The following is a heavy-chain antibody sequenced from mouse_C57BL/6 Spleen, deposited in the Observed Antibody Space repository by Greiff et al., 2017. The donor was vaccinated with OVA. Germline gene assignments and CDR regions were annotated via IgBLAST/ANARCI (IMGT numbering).Heavy chain of an antibody. CDR1: GFSLTSYG. D-gene: IGHD1-1*01. V-gene: IGHV2-2*01. CDR2: IWSGGST. Sequence: VKLMESGPGLVQPSQSLSITCTVSGFSLTSYGVHWVRQSPGKGLAWLVVIWSGGSTDYNAAFISRLSISKDNSKSQVFFKMNSLQADDTAIYYCARNSYGSSYGYFDYWGQGTTLTVSS. CDR3: ARNSYGSSYGYFDY. J-gene: IGHJ2*01.